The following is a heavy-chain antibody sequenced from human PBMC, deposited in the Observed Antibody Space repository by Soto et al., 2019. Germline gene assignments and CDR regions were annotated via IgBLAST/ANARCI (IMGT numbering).Heavy chain of an antibody. CDR1: CGSISSYY. CDR2: IYYSGST. D-gene: IGHD5-12*01. Sequence: SETLSLTCTGSCGSISSYYWSWIRQPPGKGLEWIGYIYYSGSTNYNPSLKSRVTISVDTSKNQFSLKLSSVTAADTAVYYCARDRRDGYNWGDYYYYYGMDVWGQGTTVTVSS. V-gene: IGHV4-59*01. J-gene: IGHJ6*02. CDR3: ARDRRDGYNWGDYYYYYGMDV.